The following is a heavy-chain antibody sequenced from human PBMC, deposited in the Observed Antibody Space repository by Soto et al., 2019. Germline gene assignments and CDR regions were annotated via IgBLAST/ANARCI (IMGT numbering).Heavy chain of an antibody. CDR3: GRGGSDSPMAPGY. J-gene: IGHJ4*02. D-gene: IGHD5-18*01. Sequence: SGGSLRLSCAASGFTFSSYWMHWVRQAPGKGLVWVSRINPDGSATNYADSVKGRFTISRDNAKNTWYLQMNSLRAEDTAVFYCGRGGSDSPMAPGYWGQGTLVTVSS. CDR1: GFTFSSYW. V-gene: IGHV3-74*01. CDR2: INPDGSAT.